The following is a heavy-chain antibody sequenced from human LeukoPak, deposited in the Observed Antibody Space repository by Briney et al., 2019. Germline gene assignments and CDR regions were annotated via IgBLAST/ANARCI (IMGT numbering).Heavy chain of an antibody. CDR1: GGSISSSSYY. D-gene: IGHD4-23*01. Sequence: SETLSLTCTVSGGSISSSSYYWGWIRQPPGKGLEWIGSIYYSGSTYYNPSLKSRVTISVDTSKNQFSLKLSSVTAADTAVYYCARDRYGGNSGEFDYWGQGTLVTVST. V-gene: IGHV4-39*01. CDR2: IYYSGST. CDR3: ARDRYGGNSGEFDY. J-gene: IGHJ4*02.